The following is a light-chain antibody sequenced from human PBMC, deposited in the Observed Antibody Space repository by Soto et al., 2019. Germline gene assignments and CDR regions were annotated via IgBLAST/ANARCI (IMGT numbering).Light chain of an antibody. V-gene: IGKV1D-12*01. CDR3: QQANSFPLT. CDR1: QGISSY. Sequence: IRMTQSPSSLSASAGDKVTITCRASQGISSYLAWFQQKPGRPPKLLISTASSLQSGVPSRFSGSGSGTEFTLTISSLQPEDFATYYCQQANSFPLTFGGGTKVEIK. J-gene: IGKJ4*01. CDR2: TAS.